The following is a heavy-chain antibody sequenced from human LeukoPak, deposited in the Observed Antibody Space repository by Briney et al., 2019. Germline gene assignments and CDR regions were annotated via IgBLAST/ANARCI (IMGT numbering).Heavy chain of an antibody. D-gene: IGHD6-19*01. CDR3: ARDRGGGWLHDAFDI. Sequence: GGSLRLSCAASGFTFSSYSMNWVRQAPGKGLGWVSYISSSSSTIYYADSVKGRFTISRDNAKNTLYLQMDSLRAEDTAVYYCARDRGGGWLHDAFDIWGQGTLVTVSS. J-gene: IGHJ3*02. CDR1: GFTFSSYS. V-gene: IGHV3-48*01. CDR2: ISSSSSTI.